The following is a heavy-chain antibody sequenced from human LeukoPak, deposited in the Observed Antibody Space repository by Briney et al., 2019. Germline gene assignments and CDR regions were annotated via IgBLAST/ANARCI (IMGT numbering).Heavy chain of an antibody. CDR1: GGTFSSYA. CDR2: IIPILGIA. J-gene: IGHJ4*02. V-gene: IGHV1-69*04. Sequence: AASVKVSCKASGGTFSSYAISWVRQAPGQGLEWMGRIIPILGIANYAQKFQGRVTITADKSTSTAYMELSSLRSEDTAVYYCARKSIAVAGKGIDYWGQGTLVTVSS. CDR3: ARKSIAVAGKGIDY. D-gene: IGHD6-19*01.